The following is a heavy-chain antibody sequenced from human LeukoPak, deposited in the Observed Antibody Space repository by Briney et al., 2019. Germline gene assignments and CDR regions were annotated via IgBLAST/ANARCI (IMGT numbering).Heavy chain of an antibody. CDR3: ARGGHDFWSGYYRN. V-gene: IGHV4-34*01. CDR1: GGSFSGYY. D-gene: IGHD3-3*01. J-gene: IGHJ4*02. CDR2: INHSGST. Sequence: SETLSLTCAVYGGSFSGYYWSWIRQPPGKGLEWIGEINHSGSTNYNPSLKSRVTISVDTSKNQFSLKLSSVTAADTAVYYCARGGHDFWSGYYRNWGQGTLVTVSS.